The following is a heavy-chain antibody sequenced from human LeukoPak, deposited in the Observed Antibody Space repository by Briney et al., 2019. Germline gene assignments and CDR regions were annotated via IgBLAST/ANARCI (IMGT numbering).Heavy chain of an antibody. J-gene: IGHJ6*03. CDR3: ARLGYSGYAYYMDV. CDR2: IYHSGST. V-gene: IGHV4-38-2*01. CDR1: AYSISSGYY. D-gene: IGHD5-12*01. Sequence: TASETLSLTCAVSAYSISSGYYWGWIRQPPGKGLEWIGSIYHSGSTYYNPSLKSRVTISVDTSKDQFSLKLSSVTAADTAVYYCARLGYSGYAYYMDVWGKGTTVTVSS.